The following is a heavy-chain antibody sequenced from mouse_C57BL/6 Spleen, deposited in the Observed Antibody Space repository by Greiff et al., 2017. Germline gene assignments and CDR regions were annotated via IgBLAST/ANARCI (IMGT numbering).Heavy chain of an antibody. CDR3: AGGFITTVVPFAY. D-gene: IGHD1-1*01. J-gene: IGHJ3*01. CDR1: GYTFTSYD. Sequence: QVQLQQSGPELVKPGASVKLSCKASGYTFTSYDINWVKQRPGQGLEWIGWIYPRDGSTKYNEKFKGKATLTVDTSSSTAYMELHSLTSEDSAVYFCAGGFITTVVPFAYWGQGTLVTVPA. V-gene: IGHV1-85*01. CDR2: IYPRDGST.